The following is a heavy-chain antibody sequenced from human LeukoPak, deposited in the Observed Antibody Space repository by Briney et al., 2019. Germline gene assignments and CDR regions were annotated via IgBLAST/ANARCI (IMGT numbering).Heavy chain of an antibody. CDR2: IYHSGST. Sequence: PSGTLSLTCAVSGGSISSSNWWSWVRQPPGQGLEWIGEIYHSGSTNYNPSLKSRVTISVDKSKNQFSLKLSSVTAADTAVYYCARDPFYSSGWYSIDYWGQGTLVTVSS. CDR1: GGSISSSNW. J-gene: IGHJ4*02. CDR3: ARDPFYSSGWYSIDY. D-gene: IGHD6-19*01. V-gene: IGHV4-4*02.